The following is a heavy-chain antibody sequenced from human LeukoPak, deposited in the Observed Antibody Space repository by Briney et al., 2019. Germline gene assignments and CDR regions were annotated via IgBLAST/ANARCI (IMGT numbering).Heavy chain of an antibody. CDR1: GFTFSSSA. J-gene: IGHJ4*02. D-gene: IGHD6-13*01. V-gene: IGHV3-23*01. Sequence: GGSLRLSCAASGFTFSSSAMSWVRQVPGKGLEWVSAISGSGGSTYYADSVKGRFTISRDNSKNTLYLQMNSLRAEDTAVYYCAKGDSPGIAAAEDYWGQGTLVTVSS. CDR2: ISGSGGST. CDR3: AKGDSPGIAAAEDY.